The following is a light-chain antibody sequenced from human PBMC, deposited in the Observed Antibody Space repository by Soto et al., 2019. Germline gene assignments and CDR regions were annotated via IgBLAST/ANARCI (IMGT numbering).Light chain of an antibody. CDR3: QEYTLSSWT. V-gene: IGKV1-5*01. CDR2: DAS. Sequence: DIQMTQSPSTLSASLGDRVTITCRASQSISEWLAWYQQKPGKAPKVLIYDASRLQSGVSSRFSGSVSGTEFNLTISSLQPDYVGTYYCQEYTLSSWTFGQGTKVQFK. CDR1: QSISEW. J-gene: IGKJ1*01.